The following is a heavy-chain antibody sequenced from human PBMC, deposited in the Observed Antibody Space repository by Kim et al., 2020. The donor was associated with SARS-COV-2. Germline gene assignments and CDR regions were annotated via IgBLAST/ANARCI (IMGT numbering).Heavy chain of an antibody. CDR1: GFTFSSYG. D-gene: IGHD6-13*01. V-gene: IGHV3-30*18. CDR2: ISYDGSNK. J-gene: IGHJ1*01. CDR3: AKDIPSIAAAGTKNAEYFQH. Sequence: GGSLRLSCAASGFTFSSYGMHWVRQAPGKGLEWVAVISYDGSNKYYADSVKGRFTISRDNSKNTLYLQMNSLRAEDTAVYYCAKDIPSIAAAGTKNAEYFQHWGQGTLVTVSS.